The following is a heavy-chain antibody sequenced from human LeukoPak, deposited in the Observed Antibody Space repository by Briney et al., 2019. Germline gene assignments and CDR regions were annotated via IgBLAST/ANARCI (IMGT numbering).Heavy chain of an antibody. CDR2: IYPGDSDT. CDR3: ARRTYAYFDY. D-gene: IGHD3-16*01. CDR1: GYSFTSHW. J-gene: IGHJ4*02. V-gene: IGHV5-51*01. Sequence: GESLQISCKAAGYSFTSHWIGWVRQMPGKGPEWMGVIYPGDSDTRYSPSFQGQVTISGDKSISTAYLQWRSLKASDTAMYYCARRTYAYFDYWGQGTLVTVSS.